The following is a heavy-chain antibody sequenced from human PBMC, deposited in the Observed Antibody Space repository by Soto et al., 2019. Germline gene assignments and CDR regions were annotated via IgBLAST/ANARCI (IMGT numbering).Heavy chain of an antibody. Sequence: QVQLVESGGGVVQPGRSLRLSCAASGFTFSNYGMHWVRQAPGKGLEWVAVISYDGSNEYYADSVKGRFTISRDSSTNTLYLRMNSLRAEHTAVYYCAKDDYDFSLYCYSGMDVWGQGNAVTVSS. V-gene: IGHV3-30*18. D-gene: IGHD3-3*01. CDR3: AKDDYDFSLYCYSGMDV. J-gene: IGHJ6*02. CDR1: GFTFSNYG. CDR2: ISYDGSNE.